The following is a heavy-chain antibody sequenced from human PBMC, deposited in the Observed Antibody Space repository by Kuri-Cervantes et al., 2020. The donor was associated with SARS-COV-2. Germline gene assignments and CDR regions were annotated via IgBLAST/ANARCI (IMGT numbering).Heavy chain of an antibody. D-gene: IGHD3-3*01. CDR1: GFTFSSYA. CDR3: ARYDFWSGYYLDC. Sequence: GGSLRLSCAASGFTFSSYAMHWVRQAPGKGLEWVAVISYDGSNKYYADSVKGRFTISRDNSKNTLYLQMNSLRAEDTAVYYCARYDFWSGYYLDCWGQGTLVTVSS. J-gene: IGHJ4*02. V-gene: IGHV3-30-3*01. CDR2: ISYDGSNK.